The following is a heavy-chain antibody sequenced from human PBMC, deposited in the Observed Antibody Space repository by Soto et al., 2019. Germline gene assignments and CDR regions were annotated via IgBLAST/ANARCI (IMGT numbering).Heavy chain of an antibody. V-gene: IGHV1-69*13. CDR2: IIPIFGTA. CDR3: ARTGTTTPRIDYFDY. CDR1: GGTFSSYA. D-gene: IGHD1-1*01. J-gene: IGHJ4*02. Sequence: SVKVSCKASGGTFSSYAISWVRQAPGQGLEWMGGIIPIFGTANYARKFQGRVTITADESTSTAYMELSSLRSEDTAVYYCARTGTTTPRIDYFDYWGQGTLVTVSS.